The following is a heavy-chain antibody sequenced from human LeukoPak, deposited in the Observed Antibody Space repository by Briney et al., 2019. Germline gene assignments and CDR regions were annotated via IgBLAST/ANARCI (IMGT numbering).Heavy chain of an antibody. CDR1: GYTFTGYY. Sequence: ASVKVSCKASGYTFTGYYMHWVRQAPGQGLEWMGWISAYNGNTNYARKLQGRVTMTTDTSTSTAYMELRSLRSDDTAVYYCASMTLRMVGATHRSSYFDYWGQGTLVTVSS. D-gene: IGHD1-26*01. CDR3: ASMTLRMVGATHRSSYFDY. J-gene: IGHJ4*02. CDR2: ISAYNGNT. V-gene: IGHV1-18*04.